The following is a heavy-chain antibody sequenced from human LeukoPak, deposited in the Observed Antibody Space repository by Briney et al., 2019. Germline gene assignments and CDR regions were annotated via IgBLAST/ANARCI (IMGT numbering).Heavy chain of an antibody. D-gene: IGHD3-9*01. CDR2: MNPNSGNT. V-gene: IGHV1-8*01. J-gene: IGHJ6*02. CDR3: ARGLSVVLRYFDWLLSGDGMDV. CDR1: GYTFTSYD. Sequence: AASVTVSCKASGYTFTSYDINWVRQATGQGLEWMGWMNPNSGNTDYAQKFQGRVTMTRNTSISTAYMELSSLRSEDTAVYYCARGLSVVLRYFDWLLSGDGMDVWGQGTTVTVSS.